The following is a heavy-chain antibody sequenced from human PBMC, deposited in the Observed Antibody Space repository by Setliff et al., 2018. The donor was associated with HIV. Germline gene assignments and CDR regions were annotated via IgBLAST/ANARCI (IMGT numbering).Heavy chain of an antibody. CDR2: IYYSGST. V-gene: IGHV4-39*01. D-gene: IGHD3-3*01. J-gene: IGHJ5*02. CDR3: ARDFGVVIPQGRFDP. Sequence: SETLSLTCTVSGGSISSSSYYWGWIRQPPGKGLEWIGSIYYSGSTYYNPSLKSRVALSVDTSKNQFFLRLSSVTAADTAVYYCARDFGVVIPQGRFDPWGQGTLVTVSS. CDR1: GGSISSSSYY.